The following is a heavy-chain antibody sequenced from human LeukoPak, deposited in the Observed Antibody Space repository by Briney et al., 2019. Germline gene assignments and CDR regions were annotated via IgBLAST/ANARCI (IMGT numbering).Heavy chain of an antibody. CDR3: AKAGVSLVRTYYYDSSGHTYFDY. CDR2: ISYDGSNK. J-gene: IGHJ4*02. V-gene: IGHV3-30*04. Sequence: GGSLRLSCAASGFTFSSYAMHWVRQAPGKGLEWVAVISYDGSNKYYADSVKGRFTISRDNSKNTLYLQMNSLRAEDTAVYYCAKAGVSLVRTYYYDSSGHTYFDYWGQGTLVTVSS. CDR1: GFTFSSYA. D-gene: IGHD3-22*01.